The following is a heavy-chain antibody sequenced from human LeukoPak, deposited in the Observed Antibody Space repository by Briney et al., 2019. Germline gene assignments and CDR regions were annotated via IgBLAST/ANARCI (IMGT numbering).Heavy chain of an antibody. J-gene: IGHJ5*02. CDR1: GYTFTSYD. CDR2: MNPNSGNT. CDR3: ARKGLLGSGKPWFDP. V-gene: IGHV1-8*01. Sequence: AGVTVSCKGSGYTFTSYDINWLRPASGQGLEWMGWMNPNSGNTASAQKFQGRVTMTTNTSISTAYMELTGLRSEDTAMYFCARKGLLGSGKPWFDPWGQGTLVTVSS. D-gene: IGHD2-15*01.